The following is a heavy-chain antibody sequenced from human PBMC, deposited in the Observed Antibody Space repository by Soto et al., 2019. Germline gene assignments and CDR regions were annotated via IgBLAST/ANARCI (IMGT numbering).Heavy chain of an antibody. CDR2: IYYSGST. J-gene: IGHJ4*02. CDR1: GGSISSSSYY. V-gene: IGHV4-39*01. D-gene: IGHD3-3*01. Sequence: PSETLSLTCTVSGGSISSSSYYWGWIRQPPGKGLEWIGSIYYSGSTYYNSSLKSRVTISVDTSKNHFSLKLSSVTAADTAVYYCARSTEVDFWSGYSGDFDYWGQGTLVTVSS. CDR3: ARSTEVDFWSGYSGDFDY.